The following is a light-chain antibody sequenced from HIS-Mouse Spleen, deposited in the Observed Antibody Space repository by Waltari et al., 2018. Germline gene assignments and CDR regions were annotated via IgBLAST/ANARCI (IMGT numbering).Light chain of an antibody. Sequence: QSALTQPASVSGSPGQSITISCTGTSSDVGGYNYVSWYQQHPGKAPKLMIYDVSNRPSGGSNRCAGSKAGNTASLTISGLQAEDEADYYCSSYTSSSTPYVFGTGTKVTVL. J-gene: IGLJ1*01. V-gene: IGLV2-14*03. CDR3: SSYTSSSTPYV. CDR2: DVS. CDR1: SSDVGGYNY.